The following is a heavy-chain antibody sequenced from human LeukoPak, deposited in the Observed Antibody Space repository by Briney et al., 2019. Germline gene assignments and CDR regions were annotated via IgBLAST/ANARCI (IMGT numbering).Heavy chain of an antibody. CDR2: ISYDGSNK. J-gene: IGHJ4*02. CDR3: AKDWRAPLDY. CDR1: GFTFSSYG. V-gene: IGHV3-30*18. Sequence: PGGSLRLSCAASGFTFSSYGMHWVRQAPGKGLEWVAVISYDGSNKYYADSVKGRFTISRDNSKNTLYLQMNSLRAEDTAVYYCAKDWRAPLDYWGQGTLVTVSS.